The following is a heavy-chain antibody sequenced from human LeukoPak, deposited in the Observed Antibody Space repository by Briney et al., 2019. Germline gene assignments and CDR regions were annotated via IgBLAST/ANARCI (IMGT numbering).Heavy chain of an antibody. D-gene: IGHD3-22*01. CDR3: AKEAVNYYDSSGYFDDAFDI. CDR2: ISYDESNK. V-gene: IGHV3-30*18. J-gene: IGHJ3*02. CDR1: GFTFSSYG. Sequence: GGSLRLSCAASGFTFSSYGMHWARQAPGKGLEWVAVISYDESNKYYADSVKGRFTISRDNSKNTLYLQMNSLRAEDTAVYYCAKEAVNYYDSSGYFDDAFDIWGQGTMVTVSS.